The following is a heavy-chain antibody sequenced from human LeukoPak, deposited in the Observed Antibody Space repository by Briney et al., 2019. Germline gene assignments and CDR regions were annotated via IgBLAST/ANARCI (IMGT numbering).Heavy chain of an antibody. V-gene: IGHV3-49*03. Sequence: GGSLRLSCTASGFTFGDYAMSWFRQAPGKGLEWVGFSRSKAYGGTTEYAASVKGRFTISRDDSKSIAYLQMNSLKTEDTAVYSCTIMVRGVIAGSFDYWGQGTLVTVSS. CDR1: GFTFGDYA. J-gene: IGHJ4*02. CDR2: SRSKAYGGTT. CDR3: TIMVRGVIAGSFDY. D-gene: IGHD3-10*01.